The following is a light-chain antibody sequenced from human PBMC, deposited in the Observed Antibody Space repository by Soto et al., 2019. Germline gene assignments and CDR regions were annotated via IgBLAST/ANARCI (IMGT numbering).Light chain of an antibody. CDR2: AAS. CDR3: QNYDSAPIT. J-gene: IGKJ5*01. CDR1: QGISNY. Sequence: DIQMTQSPSSLSASVGNRVSITCRASQGISNYLAWYQQKPGKVPKVLIYAASTLQPGVSSRFSGSGSGTDFTLTINSLQPDDIATYYCQNYDSAPITFGQGTRLEIK. V-gene: IGKV1-27*01.